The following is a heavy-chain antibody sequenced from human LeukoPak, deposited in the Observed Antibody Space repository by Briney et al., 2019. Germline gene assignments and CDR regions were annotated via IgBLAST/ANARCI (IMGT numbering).Heavy chain of an antibody. V-gene: IGHV1-46*01. CDR2: INPSGGST. Sequence: ASVKVSCKASGYTFTSYYMHWVRQAPGQGLEWMGIINPSGGSTSYAQKFQGRVTMTRDMSTSTVYMELSSLRGDDTAVYYCARPRAPVTRISSFDMWGQGTMVTVSS. J-gene: IGHJ3*02. CDR1: GYTFTSYY. CDR3: ARPRAPVTRISSFDM. D-gene: IGHD2/OR15-2a*01.